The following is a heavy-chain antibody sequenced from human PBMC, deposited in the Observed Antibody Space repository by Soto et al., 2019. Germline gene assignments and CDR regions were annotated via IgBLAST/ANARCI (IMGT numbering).Heavy chain of an antibody. Sequence: ETLSLTCPFSGFSISRSIYYWGWLRQPPGKGLEWIGSIYYSGSTYYNPSLKSRVTISVDTSKNQFSLKLSSVTAADTAVYYCASLALGSSWSPFWGQGTLVTVSS. CDR1: GFSISRSIYY. V-gene: IGHV4-39*01. J-gene: IGHJ4*02. CDR3: ASLALGSSWSPF. CDR2: IYYSGST. D-gene: IGHD6-13*01.